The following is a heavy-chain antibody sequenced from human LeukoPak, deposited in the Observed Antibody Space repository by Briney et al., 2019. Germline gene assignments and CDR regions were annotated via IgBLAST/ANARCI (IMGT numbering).Heavy chain of an antibody. V-gene: IGHV4-34*01. CDR2: INHSGST. CDR3: ARGSGARIQLWLFDY. CDR1: GGSLSGYY. Sequence: PSETLSLTCAVYGGSLSGYYWSWIRQPPGKGLEWIGEINHSGSTNYNPSLKSRVTISVDTSKNQFSLKLSPVTAADTAVYYCARGSGARIQLWLFDYWGQGTLVTVSS. J-gene: IGHJ4*02. D-gene: IGHD5-18*01.